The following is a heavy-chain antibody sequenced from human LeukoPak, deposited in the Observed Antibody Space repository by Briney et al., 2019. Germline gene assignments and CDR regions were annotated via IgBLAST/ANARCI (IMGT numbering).Heavy chain of an antibody. CDR1: GYTFTSYY. D-gene: IGHD3-22*01. CDR2: INPSGGST. V-gene: IGHV1-46*03. Sequence: ASVKVSCKASGYTFTSYYMHWVRQAPGQGLEWMGIINPSGGSTSYAQKFQGRVTMTRDTSTSTVYMELSSLRSEDTDVYYCARDLEYYYDSSGYYSDDYWGQGTLVTVSS. CDR3: ARDLEYYYDSSGYYSDDY. J-gene: IGHJ4*02.